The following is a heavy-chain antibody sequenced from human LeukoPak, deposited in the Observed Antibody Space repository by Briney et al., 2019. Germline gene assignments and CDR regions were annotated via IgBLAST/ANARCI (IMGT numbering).Heavy chain of an antibody. CDR2: ISGSSIYT. V-gene: IGHV3-11*05. J-gene: IGHJ4*02. CDR3: VRDISGYYFDY. D-gene: IGHD3-22*01. Sequence: PGGSLRLSCAASGFTFSEFHLTWIRQAPGKGLEWVSYISGSSIYTRYADSVKGRFTISRDNAKNSLYLQMNSLRAEDTALYYCVRDISGYYFDYWGLGTLVTVSS. CDR1: GFTFSEFH.